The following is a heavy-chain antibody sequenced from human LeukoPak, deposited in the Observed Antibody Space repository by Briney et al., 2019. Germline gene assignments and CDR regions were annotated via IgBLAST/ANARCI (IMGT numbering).Heavy chain of an antibody. CDR1: GYTFTSYY. Sequence: ASVKVSCKASGYTFTSYYMHWVRQAPGQGLEWMGIINPSGGSTSYAQKFQGRVTMTRDTSTSTVYMELSSLRSEDTAVYYCASSVVVAAIPGSLAMDVWGQGTTVTVSS. V-gene: IGHV1-46*01. D-gene: IGHD2-15*01. J-gene: IGHJ6*02. CDR3: ASSVVVAAIPGSLAMDV. CDR2: INPSGGST.